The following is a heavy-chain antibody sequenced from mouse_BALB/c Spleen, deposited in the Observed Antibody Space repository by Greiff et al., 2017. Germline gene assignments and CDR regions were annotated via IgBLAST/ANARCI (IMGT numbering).Heavy chain of an antibody. Sequence: EVKLMESGGGLVQPGGSRKLSCAASGFTFSSFGMHWVRQAPEKGLEWVAYISSGSSTIYYADTVKGRFTISRDNPKNTLFLQMTSLRSEDTAMYYCARRYYYGSSYDYAMDYWGQGTSVTVSS. D-gene: IGHD1-1*01. V-gene: IGHV5-17*02. CDR2: ISSGSSTI. J-gene: IGHJ4*01. CDR3: ARRYYYGSSYDYAMDY. CDR1: GFTFSSFG.